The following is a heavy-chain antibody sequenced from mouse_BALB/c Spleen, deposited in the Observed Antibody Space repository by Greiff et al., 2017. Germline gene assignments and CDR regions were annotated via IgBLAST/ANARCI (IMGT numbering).Heavy chain of an antibody. CDR2: IWGGGST. V-gene: IGHV2-6-7*01. CDR3: ARGWDRGMDY. Sequence: VQLQQSGPGLVAPSQSLSITCTVSGFSLTGYGVNWVRQPPGKGLEWLGMIWGGGSTDYNSALKSRLSISKDNSTSQVFLKMISLQTDDTARYYCARGWDRGMDYWGQGTSVTVSS. CDR1: GFSLTGYG. D-gene: IGHD3-3*01. J-gene: IGHJ4*01.